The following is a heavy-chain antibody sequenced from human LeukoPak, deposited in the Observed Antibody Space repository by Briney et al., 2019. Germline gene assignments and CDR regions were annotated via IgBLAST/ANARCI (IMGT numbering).Heavy chain of an antibody. CDR3: ARELGGRSGYYEDHYYYYMDV. V-gene: IGHV3-53*01. J-gene: IGHJ6*03. CDR2: IYSGGST. CDR1: GFTVSSNY. D-gene: IGHD3-3*01. Sequence: GGSLRLSCAASGFTVSSNYMSWVRQAPGKGLEWVSVIYSGGSTYYADSVKGRFTISRDNSKNALYLQMNSLRAEDTAVYYCARELGGRSGYYEDHYYYYMDVWGKGTTVTVSS.